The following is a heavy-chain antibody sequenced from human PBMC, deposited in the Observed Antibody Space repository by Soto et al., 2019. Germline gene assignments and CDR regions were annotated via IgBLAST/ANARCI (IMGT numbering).Heavy chain of an antibody. Sequence: GGSLRLSCAASGFTFSSYGMHWVRQAPGKGLEWVAVIWYDGSNKYYADSVKGRFTISRDNAKNSLYLQMNSLRAEDTAVYYCARDVEMATRTKERNWFDPWGQGTLVTVSS. CDR2: IWYDGSNK. D-gene: IGHD5-12*01. V-gene: IGHV3-33*01. CDR3: ARDVEMATRTKERNWFDP. CDR1: GFTFSSYG. J-gene: IGHJ5*02.